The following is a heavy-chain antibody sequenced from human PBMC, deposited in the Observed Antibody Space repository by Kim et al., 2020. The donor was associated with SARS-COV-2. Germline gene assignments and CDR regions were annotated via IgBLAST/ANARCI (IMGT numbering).Heavy chain of an antibody. D-gene: IGHD3-9*01. V-gene: IGHV3-23*01. Sequence: FTISRDNSKNTLYLQMNSLRAEDTAVYYCAKVRGPTGFYYDILTGYGPDYWGQGTLVTVSS. J-gene: IGHJ4*02. CDR3: AKVRGPTGFYYDILTGYGPDY.